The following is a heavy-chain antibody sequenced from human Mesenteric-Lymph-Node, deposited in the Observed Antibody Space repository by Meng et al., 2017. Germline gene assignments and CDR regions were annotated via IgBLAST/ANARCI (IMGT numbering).Heavy chain of an antibody. Sequence: GESLKISCAASGFTFSSYAMSWVRQAPGKGLEWVSAISGSGGSTYYADSVKGRFTISRDNSKNTLYLQINSLRAEDTAVYYCAKDPYYDFWSGSFDPWGQGTLVTVSS. CDR3: AKDPYYDFWSGSFDP. CDR2: ISGSGGST. D-gene: IGHD3-3*01. CDR1: GFTFSSYA. V-gene: IGHV3-23*01. J-gene: IGHJ5*02.